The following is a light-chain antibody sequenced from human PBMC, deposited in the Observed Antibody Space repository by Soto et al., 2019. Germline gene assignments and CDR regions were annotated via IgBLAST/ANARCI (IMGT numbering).Light chain of an antibody. Sequence: DIVMTQSPDSLAVSLGERATINCKSSQSVLYSSNNKNFLAWYQQKPGHPPKLLFYWASTRESGVPDRFSGSGSGTDFTLTISSLQAEDVAVYYCQQYHSSPLTFGGGTRVEIE. V-gene: IGKV4-1*01. CDR3: QQYHSSPLT. CDR2: WAS. CDR1: QSVLYSSNNKNF. J-gene: IGKJ4*01.